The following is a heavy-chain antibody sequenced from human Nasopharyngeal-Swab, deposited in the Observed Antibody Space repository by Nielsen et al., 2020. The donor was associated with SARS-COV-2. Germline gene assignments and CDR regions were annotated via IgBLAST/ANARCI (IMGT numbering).Heavy chain of an antibody. CDR3: AKWGRNHHESSGYVY. V-gene: IGHV3-9*01. Sequence: SLKISCAASGFTFDDYTMHWVRQAPGKGLEWVSGINWNSGRKGYADSVKGRFTISRDNSQNMVYLQMDSLRVEDTAVYYCAKWGRNHHESSGYVYWGQGILVTVSS. D-gene: IGHD6-19*01. CDR1: GFTFDDYT. CDR2: INWNSGRK. J-gene: IGHJ4*02.